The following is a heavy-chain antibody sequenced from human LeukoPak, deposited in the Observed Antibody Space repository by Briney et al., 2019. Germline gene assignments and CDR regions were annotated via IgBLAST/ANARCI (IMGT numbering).Heavy chain of an antibody. D-gene: IGHD2-8*02. V-gene: IGHV3-21*01. J-gene: IGHJ4*02. CDR3: AKDYRWGFRAYYFDY. CDR1: GFTFSSYT. CDR2: ISSSSSYI. Sequence: PGGSLRLSCAASGFTFSSYTMNWVRQAPGKGLEWVSSISSSSSYIYYAESVKGRFTMSRDNAKNSLYLQMNSLRAEDTAVYYCAKDYRWGFRAYYFDYWGQGTLVTVSS.